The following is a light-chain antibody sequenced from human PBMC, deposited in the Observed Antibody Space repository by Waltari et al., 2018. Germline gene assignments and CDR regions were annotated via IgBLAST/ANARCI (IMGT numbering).Light chain of an antibody. J-gene: IGKJ2*01. Sequence: DIVMTQSPDSLAVSLGERATINCKSSQSVLYSSNNKNYLTWYQQKPGQPPKLIIYWASTRESGVPDRFSGSASGTDFTLTISSLQAEDVAVYYCQQYYSAPYTFGQGTKLEIK. V-gene: IGKV4-1*01. CDR1: QSVLYSSNNKNY. CDR2: WAS. CDR3: QQYYSAPYT.